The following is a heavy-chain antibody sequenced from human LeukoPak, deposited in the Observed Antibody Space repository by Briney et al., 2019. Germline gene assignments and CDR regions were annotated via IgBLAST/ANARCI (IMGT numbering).Heavy chain of an antibody. CDR2: IYYSGST. D-gene: IGHD3-10*01. V-gene: IGHV4-59*01. Sequence: SETLTLTCTVSGGSISSYYWSWIRQPPGKGLEWIGYIYYSGSTNYNPSLKSRVTISVDTSKNQISLKLTSVAAADTAVYYCARAGSLVTPPPLWGQGTLVTVSS. J-gene: IGHJ4*02. CDR3: ARAGSLVTPPPL. CDR1: GGSISSYY.